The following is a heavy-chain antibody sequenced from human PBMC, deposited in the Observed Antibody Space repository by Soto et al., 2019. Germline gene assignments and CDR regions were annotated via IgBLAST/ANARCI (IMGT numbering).Heavy chain of an antibody. D-gene: IGHD1-26*01. V-gene: IGHV3-30-3*01. CDR3: ARDDEGGSDCDLGY. CDR1: GFTLSSHA. CDR2: ILSDGSNK. J-gene: IGHJ4*02. Sequence: QVQLVESGGGVVQPGRSLRLSCAVSGFTLSSHAMHWVRQAPGKGLEWVALILSDGSNKYYADSVKGRFTTSRDNSKNTMYLQMNSLSVEDTAVYYGARDDEGGSDCDLGYWGQGALVTVSS.